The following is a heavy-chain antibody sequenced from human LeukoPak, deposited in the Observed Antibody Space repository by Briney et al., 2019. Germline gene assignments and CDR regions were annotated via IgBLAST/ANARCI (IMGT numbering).Heavy chain of an antibody. V-gene: IGHV1-69*02. Sequence: SVQVSCKASGGIFRSYTIRWVRQAPGQGLEWMGSIIPILGIANYAQKFQGRVTLTADKSTNPTYIEMNSLRYEDTGGLFCSRGPWQAYCVGVCYWVWGQGTLVTVSS. CDR2: IIPILGIA. J-gene: IGHJ4*02. D-gene: IGHD2-21*01. CDR1: GGIFRSYT. CDR3: SRGPWQAYCVGVCYWV.